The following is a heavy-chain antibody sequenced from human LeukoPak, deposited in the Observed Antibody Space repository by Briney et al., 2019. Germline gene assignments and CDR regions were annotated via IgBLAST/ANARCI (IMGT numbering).Heavy chain of an antibody. Sequence: GGSLRLSCAASGFTFDDYGMSWVRQAPGKGPEWVSGINWNGGSTGYADSVKGRFTISRDNAKNSLYLQMNSLRAEDTALYHCARDSYYYGSGYYGMDVWGQGTTVTVSS. D-gene: IGHD3-10*01. J-gene: IGHJ6*02. CDR3: ARDSYYYGSGYYGMDV. CDR2: INWNGGST. V-gene: IGHV3-20*01. CDR1: GFTFDDYG.